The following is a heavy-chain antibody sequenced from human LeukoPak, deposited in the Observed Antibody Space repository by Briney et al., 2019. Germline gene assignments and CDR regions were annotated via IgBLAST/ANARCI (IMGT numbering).Heavy chain of an antibody. Sequence: TTSETLSLTCAVYGGSFSGYYWSWIRQPPGKGLEWIGEINHSGSTNYNPSLKSRVTISVDTSKNQFSLKLSSVTAAGTAVYYCGRVNWVVDYWGQGTLVTVSS. CDR1: GGSFSGYY. CDR2: INHSGST. CDR3: GRVNWVVDY. J-gene: IGHJ4*02. V-gene: IGHV4-34*01. D-gene: IGHD7-27*01.